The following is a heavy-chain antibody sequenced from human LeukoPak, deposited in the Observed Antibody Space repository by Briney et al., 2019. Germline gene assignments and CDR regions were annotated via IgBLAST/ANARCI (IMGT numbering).Heavy chain of an antibody. V-gene: IGHV3-23*01. CDR3: AKGQTF. CDR2: ISDTGGRT. CDR1: GFTFSNYV. J-gene: IGHJ4*02. Sequence: GGSLRLSCAASGFTFSNYVMNWVRQAPGKGLEWVLVISDTGGRTNYADSVKGRFTISRDNSKNILYLQMDSLRAEDTAVYYCAKGQTFWGQGTLVTVSS.